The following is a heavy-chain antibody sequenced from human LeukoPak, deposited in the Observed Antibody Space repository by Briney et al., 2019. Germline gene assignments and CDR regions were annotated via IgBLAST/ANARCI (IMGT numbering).Heavy chain of an antibody. J-gene: IGHJ5*02. Sequence: SSETLSLTCTVSGGSISSGDYYWSWIRQPPGKGLEWIGYIYYSGSTYYNPSLKSRVTISVDTSKNQFSLKLSSVTAADTAVYYCARGVRRDWFDPWGQGTLVTVSS. CDR1: GGSISSGDYY. D-gene: IGHD3-10*01. V-gene: IGHV4-30-4*08. CDR2: IYYSGST. CDR3: ARGVRRDWFDP.